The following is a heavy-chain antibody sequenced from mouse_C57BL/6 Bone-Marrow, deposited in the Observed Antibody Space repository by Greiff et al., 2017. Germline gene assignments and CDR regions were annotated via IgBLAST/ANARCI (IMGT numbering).Heavy chain of an antibody. J-gene: IGHJ4*01. CDR2: IYPGDGDT. CDR3: ARARNPYAMDY. D-gene: IGHD6-1*01. Sequence: QVQLQQSGPELVKPGASVKISCKASGYAFSSSWMNWVKQRPGKGLEWIGRIYPGDGDTNYNGKFKGKATLTADKSSSPAYMQLSSLTSEDSAVYVCARARNPYAMDYGGQGTSVTVSS. V-gene: IGHV1-82*01. CDR1: GYAFSSSW.